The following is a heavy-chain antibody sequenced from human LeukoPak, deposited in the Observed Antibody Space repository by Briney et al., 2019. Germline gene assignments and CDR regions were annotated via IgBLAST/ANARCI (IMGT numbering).Heavy chain of an antibody. D-gene: IGHD6-19*01. CDR2: IGGSGSRT. J-gene: IGHJ4*02. CDR1: GFTFSSYA. Sequence: PGGSLRLSCAASGFTFSSYAMSWVRQAPGKSLEWASGIGGSGSRTYYADSVKGRFTISRDNSKNTLYLQMNSLRAEDTAIYYCAKKYGVTVYGSGLNYFDYWGQGTLVTVSS. CDR3: AKKYGVTVYGSGLNYFDY. V-gene: IGHV3-23*01.